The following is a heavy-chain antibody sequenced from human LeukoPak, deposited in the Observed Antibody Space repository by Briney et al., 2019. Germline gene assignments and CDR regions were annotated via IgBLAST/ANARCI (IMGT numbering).Heavy chain of an antibody. J-gene: IGHJ3*02. Sequence: PGGSLRLSCAASGFTFSSYWMHWVRQAPGKGLVWVSRINTDGSSTSYADSVKGRFTISRDNAKNTLYLQMNSLRAEDTAVYYCTSSPDAFDIWGQGTMVTVSS. V-gene: IGHV3-74*01. CDR3: TSSPDAFDI. CDR1: GFTFSSYW. CDR2: INTDGSST.